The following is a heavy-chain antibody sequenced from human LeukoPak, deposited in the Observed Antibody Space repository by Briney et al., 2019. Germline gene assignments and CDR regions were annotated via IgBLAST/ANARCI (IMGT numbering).Heavy chain of an antibody. CDR3: AREGSRFLLYNWFDP. V-gene: IGHV4-39*07. D-gene: IGHD3-16*01. J-gene: IGHJ5*02. Sequence: SETLSLTCTVSGGSISSSSYYWGWIRQPPGTGLEWIGSIYYSGSTYYDPSLKSRVTISVDTSKNQFSLKLSSVTAAGTAVYYCAREGSRFLLYNWFDPWGQGTLVTVSS. CDR2: IYYSGST. CDR1: GGSISSSSYY.